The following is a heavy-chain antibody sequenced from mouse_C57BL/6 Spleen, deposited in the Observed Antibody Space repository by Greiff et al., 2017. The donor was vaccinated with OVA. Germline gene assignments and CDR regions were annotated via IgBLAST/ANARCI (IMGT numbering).Heavy chain of an antibody. J-gene: IGHJ2*01. CDR1: GYSFTGYY. Sequence: EVQGVESGPELVKPGASVKISCKAPGYSFTGYYMNWVKQSPEKSLEWIGEINPSTGGTTYNQKFKAKATLTVDKSSSTAYMQLKSLTSEDSAVYYCARYDYGSSLDYWGQGTTLTVSS. V-gene: IGHV1-42*01. D-gene: IGHD1-1*01. CDR3: ARYDYGSSLDY. CDR2: INPSTGGT.